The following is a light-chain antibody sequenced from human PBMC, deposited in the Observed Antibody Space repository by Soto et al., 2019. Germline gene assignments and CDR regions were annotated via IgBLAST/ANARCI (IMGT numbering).Light chain of an antibody. CDR3: AAWDDSLSAL. CDR1: SSNIGSNY. V-gene: IGLV1-47*01. J-gene: IGLJ2*01. Sequence: QSVLTQPPSASGNPGQRVTISCSGRSSNIGSNYVYWYQHLPGTTPKLLIYRNNQRPSGVPDRFSGSKSSTSASLAISGLQSEAGDDYYGAAWDDSLSALFGEGTKLTVL. CDR2: RNN.